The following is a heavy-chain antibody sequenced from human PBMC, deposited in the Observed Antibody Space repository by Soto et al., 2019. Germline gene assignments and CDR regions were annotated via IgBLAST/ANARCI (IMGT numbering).Heavy chain of an antibody. D-gene: IGHD3-22*01. CDR2: IYDSGST. V-gene: IGHV4-30-2*01. CDR3: ARGRSTSGYPNFDP. CDR1: GGSITTGDYS. Sequence: QLQLQESGSGQVKPSQTLSLTCGVSGGSITTGDYSGNWIRQPPGRGLEWVGYIYDSGSTYYNPSLKSRATISVDRSKNHFSLKLSSVTAADTAVYYCARGRSTSGYPNFDPWGQGTLVTVSS. J-gene: IGHJ5*02.